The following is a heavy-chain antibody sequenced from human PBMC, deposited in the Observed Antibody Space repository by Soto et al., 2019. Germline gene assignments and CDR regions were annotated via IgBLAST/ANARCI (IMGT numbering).Heavy chain of an antibody. J-gene: IGHJ6*02. Sequence: LRLSCAASGFTFSSYAMSWVRQAPGKGLEWVSAISGSGGSTYYADSVKGRFTISRDNSKNTLYLQMNSLRAEDTAVYYCAKELIARVRYGMDVWGQGTTVTVSS. CDR1: GFTFSSYA. CDR2: ISGSGGST. V-gene: IGHV3-23*01. CDR3: AKELIARVRYGMDV. D-gene: IGHD6-13*01.